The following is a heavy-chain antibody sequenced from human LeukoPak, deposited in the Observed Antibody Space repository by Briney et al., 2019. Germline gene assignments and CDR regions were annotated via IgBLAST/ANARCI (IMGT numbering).Heavy chain of an antibody. J-gene: IGHJ3*01. CDR3: ARVRRALITTNDAFDV. D-gene: IGHD3-22*01. V-gene: IGHV4-59*01. Sequence: SETLSLTCTASGGSISTYYWSWLRQPPGKGREWIGYIYYSGKTNYNPSLKSRVTISVDTSKNHFSLKLSSVTAADTAVYYCARVRRALITTNDAFDVWGQGTMVTVSS. CDR2: IYYSGKT. CDR1: GGSISTYY.